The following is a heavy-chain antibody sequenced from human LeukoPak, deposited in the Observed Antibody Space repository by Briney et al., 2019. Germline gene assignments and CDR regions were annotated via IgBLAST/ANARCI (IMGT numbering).Heavy chain of an antibody. V-gene: IGHV3-30*02. CDR2: IRYDGSNK. J-gene: IGHJ4*02. Sequence: PGGSLRLSCAASGFTFSSYGMHWVRQAPGKGLEWVAFIRYDGSNKYYADSVKGRFTISRDNSKNTLYLQMNSLRAEDTAVYYCAKERLGDHYYDKSYFDYWGQGTLVTVSS. D-gene: IGHD3-22*01. CDR3: AKERLGDHYYDKSYFDY. CDR1: GFTFSSYG.